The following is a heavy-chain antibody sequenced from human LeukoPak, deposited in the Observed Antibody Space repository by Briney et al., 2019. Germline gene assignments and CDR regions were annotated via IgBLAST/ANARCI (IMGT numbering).Heavy chain of an antibody. CDR3: ARLPTGSGDQIDY. Sequence: SETLSLTCAVYGGSFSGCYWSWIRQPPGKGLEWIGEINHSGSTNYNPSLKSRVTISVDTSKNQFSLKLSSVTAADTAVYYCARLPTGSGDQIDYWGQGTLVTVSS. D-gene: IGHD3-10*01. CDR2: INHSGST. CDR1: GGSFSGCY. V-gene: IGHV4-34*01. J-gene: IGHJ4*02.